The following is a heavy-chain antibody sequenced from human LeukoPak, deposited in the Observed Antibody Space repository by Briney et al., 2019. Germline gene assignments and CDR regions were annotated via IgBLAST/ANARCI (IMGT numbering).Heavy chain of an antibody. J-gene: IGHJ4*02. CDR1: GYTITNNY. V-gene: IGHV1-46*01. D-gene: IGHD3-22*01. CDR2: INPSGTGT. Sequence: ASVKVSCKASGYTITNNYMHWVRQAPGQGLEWMGVINPSGTGTSYAQKFQGRVTITRDTSASTTYMDLNSLRSEDMAVYYCAVGDYYYDTRFDYWGQGTLVTVSS. CDR3: AVGDYYYDTRFDY.